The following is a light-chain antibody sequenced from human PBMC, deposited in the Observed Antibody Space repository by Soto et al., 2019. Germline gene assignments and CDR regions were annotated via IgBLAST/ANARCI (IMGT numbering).Light chain of an antibody. CDR3: QQRSNWHSDPWT. CDR1: QSISSY. CDR2: DAS. V-gene: IGKV3-11*01. J-gene: IGKJ1*01. Sequence: EIVLTQSPATLSLSPGERATLSCRASQSISSYLAWYQQKPGQAPRLLIFDASTRDTGIPARFSGSGSGTDFPLTISILEPDDFAVYYWQQRSNWHSDPWTFGQGTKVEIK.